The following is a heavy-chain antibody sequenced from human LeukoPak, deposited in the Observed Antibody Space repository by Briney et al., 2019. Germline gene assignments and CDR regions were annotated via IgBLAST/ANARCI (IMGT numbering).Heavy chain of an antibody. CDR3: AREVWSHGLHDFDY. CDR1: GGSISSGGYY. Sequence: PSETLSLTCTVSGGSISSGGYYWGWIRQPPGKGLEWIGSIYYSGSTYYNPSLKSRVTISVDTSKNQFSLKLSSVTAADTAVYYCAREVWSHGLHDFDYWGQGTLVTVSS. CDR2: IYYSGST. J-gene: IGHJ4*02. D-gene: IGHD5-24*01. V-gene: IGHV4-39*07.